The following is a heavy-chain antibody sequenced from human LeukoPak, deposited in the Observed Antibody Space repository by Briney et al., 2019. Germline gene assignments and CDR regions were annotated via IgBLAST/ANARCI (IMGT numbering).Heavy chain of an antibody. J-gene: IGHJ4*02. Sequence: SETLSLTCTVSGGSISSYYWSRIRQPPGKGLEWIGCIYYSGSTNYNPSLKSRVTISVDTSKNQFSLKLSSVTAADTAVYYCARADGSSSGGIFDYWGQGTLVTVSS. CDR2: IYYSGST. V-gene: IGHV4-59*01. CDR3: ARADGSSSGGIFDY. CDR1: GGSISSYY. D-gene: IGHD6-19*01.